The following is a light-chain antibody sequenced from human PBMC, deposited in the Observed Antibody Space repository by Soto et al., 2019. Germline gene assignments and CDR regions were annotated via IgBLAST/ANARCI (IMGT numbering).Light chain of an antibody. CDR1: SSDVGGYDR. J-gene: IGLJ2*01. CDR3: ASYGGRDDMI. CDR2: GVT. V-gene: IGLV2-8*01. Sequence: QSVLTQPPSASGSPGQSVTISCTGTSSDVGGYDRVSWFQQHPGKAPKLIIYGVTDRLSGVPYRFSGSKSGNTASLTVSGLQAEDEADYYCASYGGRDDMIFGGGTQLTVL.